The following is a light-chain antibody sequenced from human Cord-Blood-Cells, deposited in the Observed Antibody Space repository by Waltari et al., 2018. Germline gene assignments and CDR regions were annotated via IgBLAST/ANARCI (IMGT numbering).Light chain of an antibody. Sequence: QSALTQPASVSGSPGQSITISCTGTSSDVGSYNLVSWYQQHPGKAPKLMIYEGSKRPSGGSNLFSCSKSGNTASLTISGLQAEDEADYCCCSYAGNVVFGGGTKLTLL. CDR1: SSDVGSYNL. CDR3: CSYAGNVV. J-gene: IGLJ2*01. CDR2: EGS. V-gene: IGLV2-23*01.